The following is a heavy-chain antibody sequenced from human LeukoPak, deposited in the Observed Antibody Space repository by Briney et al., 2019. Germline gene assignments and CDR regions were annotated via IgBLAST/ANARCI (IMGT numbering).Heavy chain of an antibody. Sequence: GDSLKISCKGSGYTFTTYWIAWVRQMPGKGLEWMGIIYPGDSDTRYSPSFQGQVTISADKSISTAYLQWSSLKASDTAMFYCARLGITGTTLYYFDYWGQGTLVTVSS. J-gene: IGHJ4*02. V-gene: IGHV5-51*01. D-gene: IGHD1-20*01. CDR2: IYPGDSDT. CDR1: GYTFTTYW. CDR3: ARLGITGTTLYYFDY.